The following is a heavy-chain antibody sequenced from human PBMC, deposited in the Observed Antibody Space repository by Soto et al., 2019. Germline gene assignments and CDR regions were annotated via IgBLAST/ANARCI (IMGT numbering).Heavy chain of an antibody. CDR1: GFTVSSNY. CDR3: ARGPRITAHRYYYYMDV. V-gene: IGHV3-66*01. D-gene: IGHD3-16*01. Sequence: GGSLRLSCAASGFTVSSNYMSWVRQAPGKGLECVSVIYSGGSTYYADSVKGRFTISRDNSKNTLYLQMNSLRAEDTAVYYCARGPRITAHRYYYYMDVWGKGTTVTVSS. CDR2: IYSGGST. J-gene: IGHJ6*03.